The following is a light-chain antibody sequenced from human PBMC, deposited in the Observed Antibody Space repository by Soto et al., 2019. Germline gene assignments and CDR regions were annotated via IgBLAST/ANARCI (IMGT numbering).Light chain of an antibody. J-gene: IGLJ2*01. CDR2: SNN. CDR1: SSNIGSNT. Sequence: QSVLTQPPSASGTPEQRVTISCSGSSSNIGSNTVNWYQHLPGTAPKLLIYSNNQRPSGVPDLFSGSKSGTSASLAISGLQSEDEADYYCAAWDDSLNGPGVVFGGGTKVTVL. CDR3: AAWDDSLNGPGVV. V-gene: IGLV1-44*01.